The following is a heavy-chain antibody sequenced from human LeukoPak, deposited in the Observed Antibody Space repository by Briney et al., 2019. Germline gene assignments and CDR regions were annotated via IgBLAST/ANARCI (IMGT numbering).Heavy chain of an antibody. CDR1: GFTYSDYY. Sequence: GGSLRLXCTVSGFTYSDYYMSWIRQAPGKGLEWVSDISSRGNIIYYADSVKGRFTISRDNAKNSLYLQMNSLRADDTAVYYCAKDLGWNYGYWGQGTLVTVSS. V-gene: IGHV3-11*01. J-gene: IGHJ4*02. CDR2: ISSRGNII. D-gene: IGHD1-7*01. CDR3: AKDLGWNYGY.